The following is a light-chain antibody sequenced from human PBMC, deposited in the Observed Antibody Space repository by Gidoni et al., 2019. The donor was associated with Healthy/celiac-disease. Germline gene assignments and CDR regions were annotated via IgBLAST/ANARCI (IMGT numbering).Light chain of an antibody. Sequence: QSALTQPASVSGSPGQSITISCTGTSSDVGGYNYVSWYQQHPGKAPKLMIYEVSNRPSGVYNRFSGSKSGNTASLTISGLQAEDEADDYCSSYTSSSTLDVFGTGTKVTVL. CDR3: SSYTSSSTLDV. CDR1: SSDVGGYNY. J-gene: IGLJ1*01. CDR2: EVS. V-gene: IGLV2-14*01.